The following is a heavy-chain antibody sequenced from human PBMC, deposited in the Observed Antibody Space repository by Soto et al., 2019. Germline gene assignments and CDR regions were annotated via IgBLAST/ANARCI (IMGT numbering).Heavy chain of an antibody. V-gene: IGHV4-34*01. J-gene: IGHJ4*02. CDR1: GGSFSGYY. D-gene: IGHD3-10*01. CDR2: INHSGST. CDR3: ARGGPPPMVRGVGLDY. Sequence: QVQLQQWGAGLLKPSETLSLTCAVYGGSFSGYYWSWIRQPPGKGLEWIGEINHSGSTNYNPTLKSRVTISVDTSKNQFSLKLSSVTAADTAVYYCARGGPPPMVRGVGLDYWGQGTLVTVSS.